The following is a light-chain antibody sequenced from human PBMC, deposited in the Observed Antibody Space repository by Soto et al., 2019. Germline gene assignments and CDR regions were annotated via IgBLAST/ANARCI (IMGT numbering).Light chain of an antibody. Sequence: DIQMTQYKASLSASLGDRFTITCRSSQTIKNYLNWYRQRPGKAPEFLIYAASSLQSGVPSRFSGSGSGTDFTLTISRLEPEDFAVYHCHQYGTSPRMFGQGTNV. CDR2: AAS. CDR3: HQYGTSPRM. J-gene: IGKJ1*01. V-gene: IGKV1-39*01. CDR1: QTIKNY.